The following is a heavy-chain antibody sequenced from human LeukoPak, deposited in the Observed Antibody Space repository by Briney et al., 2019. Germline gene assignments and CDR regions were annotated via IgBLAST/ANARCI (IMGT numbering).Heavy chain of an antibody. CDR3: ARLSMGSYYDFWSGYYIERYYFDY. J-gene: IGHJ4*02. D-gene: IGHD3-3*01. Sequence: SQTLSLTCAISGDSASSNSVTWNWIRQSPSRGLEWLGRTYYRSTWYNDYAVSVRGRITVNPDTSKNQFSLKLSSVTAADTAVYYCARLSMGSYYDFWSGYYIERYYFDYWGQGTLVTVSS. CDR1: GDSASSNSVT. V-gene: IGHV6-1*01. CDR2: TYYRSTWYN.